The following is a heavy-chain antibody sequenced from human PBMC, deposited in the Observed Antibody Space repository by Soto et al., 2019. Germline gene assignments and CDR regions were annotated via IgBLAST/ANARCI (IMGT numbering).Heavy chain of an antibody. CDR2: IDPSDSYT. D-gene: IGHD6-25*01. Sequence: GESLKISCKGSGYSFTSYWISWVRQMPGKGLEWMGRIDPSDSYTNYSPSFQGHVTISADRSISTAYLELSSLRSDDSAVYFCARRKERSGPYYLDLWGQGTQVTVSS. CDR3: ARRKERSGPYYLDL. CDR1: GYSFTSYW. V-gene: IGHV5-10-1*01. J-gene: IGHJ4*02.